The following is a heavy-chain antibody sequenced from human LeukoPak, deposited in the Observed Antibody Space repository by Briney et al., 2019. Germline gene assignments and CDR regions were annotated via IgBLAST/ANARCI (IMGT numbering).Heavy chain of an antibody. CDR1: GFTFSSYS. Sequence: GGSLRLSCAASGFTFSSYSMNRVRQAPGKGLEWVSSISSSSSYIYYADSVKGRFTISRDNAKNSLYLQMNSLRAEDTAVYYCATTPRAMTTVTTGYWGQGTLVTVSS. D-gene: IGHD4-17*01. J-gene: IGHJ4*02. CDR3: ATTPRAMTTVTTGY. V-gene: IGHV3-21*01. CDR2: ISSSSSYI.